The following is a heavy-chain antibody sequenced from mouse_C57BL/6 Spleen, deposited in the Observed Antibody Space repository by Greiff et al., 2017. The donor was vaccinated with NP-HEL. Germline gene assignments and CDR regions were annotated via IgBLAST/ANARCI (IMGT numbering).Heavy chain of an antibody. J-gene: IGHJ2*01. V-gene: IGHV1-26*01. CDR3: ARSRLLLRGYFDY. Sequence: EVQLQQSGPELVKPGASVKISCKASGYTFTDYYMNWVKQSHGKSLEWIGDINPNNGGTSYNQKFKGKATLTVDKSSSTAYMELRSLTSEDSAVYYCARSRLLLRGYFDYWGQGTTLTVSS. CDR2: INPNNGGT. D-gene: IGHD1-1*01. CDR1: GYTFTDYY.